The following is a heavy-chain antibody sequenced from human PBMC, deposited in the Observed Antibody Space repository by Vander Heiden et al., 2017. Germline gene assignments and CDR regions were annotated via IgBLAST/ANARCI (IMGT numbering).Heavy chain of an antibody. J-gene: IGHJ4*02. CDR3: ARIYGYGAYYFDY. Sequence: QVTLKESGPALVKPTQTLTLTCTCSGFSLSTSGMRVSWIRQPPGKALEWLARIDWDDDKFYSTSLKTRLTISKDTSKNQVVLTMTNMDPVDTATYYCARIYGYGAYYFDYWGQGTLVTVSS. CDR2: IDWDDDK. CDR1: GFSLSTSGMR. V-gene: IGHV2-70*04. D-gene: IGHD4-17*01.